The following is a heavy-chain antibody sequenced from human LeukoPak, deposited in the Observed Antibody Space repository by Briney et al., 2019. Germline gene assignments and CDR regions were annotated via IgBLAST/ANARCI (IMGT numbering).Heavy chain of an antibody. Sequence: GGSLRLSCAASGFTVSSNYMSWVRQAPGKGLEWVSAIYSGGSTYYADSVKGRFTISRDNSENTLYLQMNSLRAENTAVYYCARERVVRGVISAFDYWGQGTLVTVSS. J-gene: IGHJ4*02. V-gene: IGHV3-66*01. CDR2: IYSGGST. D-gene: IGHD3-10*01. CDR3: ARERVVRGVISAFDY. CDR1: GFTVSSNY.